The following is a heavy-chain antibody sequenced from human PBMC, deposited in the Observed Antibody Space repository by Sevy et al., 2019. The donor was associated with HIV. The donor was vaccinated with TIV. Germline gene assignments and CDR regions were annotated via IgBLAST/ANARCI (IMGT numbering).Heavy chain of an antibody. CDR2: ISSSSTFI. J-gene: IGHJ4*02. Sequence: GGSLRLSCAASGFTFSSYGMNWVRQAPEKGLEWVSSISSSSTFIYYADSVMGRFTISRDNAKNSLYLQMNSLRAEDTAVYYCARDLSSSWQFDYWGQGTLVTVSS. CDR1: GFTFSSYG. V-gene: IGHV3-21*01. CDR3: ARDLSSSWQFDY. D-gene: IGHD6-13*01.